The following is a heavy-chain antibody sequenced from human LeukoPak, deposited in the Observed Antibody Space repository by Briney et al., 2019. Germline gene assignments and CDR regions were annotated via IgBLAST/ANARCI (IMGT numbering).Heavy chain of an antibody. J-gene: IGHJ6*03. Sequence: ASVKVSCKASGYTFTSYGISWVRQAPGQGLEWMGWISAYNGNTNYAQKLQGRVTMTTDTSTSTAYMELRSLRSDDTAVYYCARATTEGYYYYYMDVWGKGTTVTVSS. D-gene: IGHD1-26*01. CDR1: GYTFTSYG. V-gene: IGHV1-18*01. CDR2: ISAYNGNT. CDR3: ARATTEGYYYYYMDV.